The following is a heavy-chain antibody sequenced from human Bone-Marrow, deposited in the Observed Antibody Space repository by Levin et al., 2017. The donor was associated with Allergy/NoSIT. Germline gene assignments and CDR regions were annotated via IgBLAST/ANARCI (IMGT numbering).Heavy chain of an antibody. CDR3: AKAHYGSGGPDY. Sequence: AGGSLRLSCAASGFTFSSYAMSWVRQAPGKGLEWVSAISGSGGSTYYADSVKGRFTISRDNSKNTLYLQMNSLRAEDTAVYYCAKAHYGSGGPDYWGQGTLVTVSS. CDR1: GFTFSSYA. V-gene: IGHV3-23*01. J-gene: IGHJ4*02. CDR2: ISGSGGST. D-gene: IGHD3-10*01.